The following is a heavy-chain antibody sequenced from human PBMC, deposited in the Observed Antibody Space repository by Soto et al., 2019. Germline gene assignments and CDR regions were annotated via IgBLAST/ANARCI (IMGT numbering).Heavy chain of an antibody. V-gene: IGHV3-48*02. CDR3: ARDARNADYDY. D-gene: IGHD3-16*01. Sequence: EVQLVESGGGLVQPGGPLKLSCAVSGFTFSSHAMNWVRQAPGKGLGWVAYIHGIRSIIYYADSVKARFTISRDNAKNSLYLQMDSLRDEDTALYYCARDARNADYDYWGQGTLVTVSS. J-gene: IGHJ4*02. CDR1: GFTFSSHA. CDR2: IHGIRSII.